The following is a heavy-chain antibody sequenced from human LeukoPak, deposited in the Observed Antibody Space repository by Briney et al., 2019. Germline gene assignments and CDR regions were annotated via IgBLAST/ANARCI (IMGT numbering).Heavy chain of an antibody. Sequence: PSETLSLTCTVSGYSISSGYYWGWIRQPPGKGLEWVGSIYYSGSTYYNPSLKSRVTISVDASKNQFSLKLSSVTAADTAVYYCARDRRIAARDVKYYFDYWGQGTLVTVSS. V-gene: IGHV4-38-2*02. J-gene: IGHJ4*02. D-gene: IGHD6-6*01. CDR2: IYYSGST. CDR3: ARDRRIAARDVKYYFDY. CDR1: GYSISSGYY.